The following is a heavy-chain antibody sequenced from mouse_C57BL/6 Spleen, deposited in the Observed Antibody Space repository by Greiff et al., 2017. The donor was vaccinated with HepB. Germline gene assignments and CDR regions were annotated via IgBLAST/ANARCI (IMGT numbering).Heavy chain of an antibody. CDR2: IYPGDGDT. J-gene: IGHJ3*01. V-gene: IGHV1-80*01. CDR3: AVDSSDSWFEY. D-gene: IGHD3-2*02. CDR1: GYAFSSYW. Sequence: VQLQQSGAELVKPGASVKISCKASGYAFSSYWMNWVKQRPGKGLEWIGQIYPGDGDTNYNGKFKGKATLTADTSSSTTYMQLSSLTSEDSAVYVSAVDSSDSWFEYWGQGTLVTVSA.